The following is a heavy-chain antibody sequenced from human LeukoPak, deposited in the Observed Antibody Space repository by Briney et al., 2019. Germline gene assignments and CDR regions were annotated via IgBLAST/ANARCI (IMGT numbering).Heavy chain of an antibody. CDR2: IFHSGHT. CDR1: GGSINNSSHY. V-gene: IGHV4-31*03. Sequence: PSQTLSLTCSGAGGSINNSSHYWSWLRHHPEKGLEGIGYIFHSGHTLYNPSLQARLSLSIDTSQYHFFLNLASVTAAHTAVYDCPRFPRVANRWYFDLWGRGSLVVVSS. J-gene: IGHJ2*01. D-gene: IGHD5-12*01. CDR3: PRFPRVANRWYFDL.